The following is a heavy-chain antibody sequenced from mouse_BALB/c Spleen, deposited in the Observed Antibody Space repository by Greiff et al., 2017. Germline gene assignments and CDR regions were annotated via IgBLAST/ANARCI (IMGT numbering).Heavy chain of an antibody. CDR3: ARDLPYYGSSPWFAY. V-gene: IGHV2-9*02. J-gene: IGHJ3*01. D-gene: IGHD1-1*01. Sequence: QVQLKESGPGLVAPSQSLSITCTVSGFSLTSYGVHWVRQPPGKGLEWLGVIWAGGSTNYNSALMSRLSISKDNSKSQVFLKMNSLQTDDTAMYYCARDLPYYGSSPWFAYWGQGTLVTVSA. CDR1: GFSLTSYG. CDR2: IWAGGST.